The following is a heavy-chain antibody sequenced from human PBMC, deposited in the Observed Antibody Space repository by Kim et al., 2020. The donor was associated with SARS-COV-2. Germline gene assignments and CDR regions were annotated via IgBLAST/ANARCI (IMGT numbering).Heavy chain of an antibody. V-gene: IGHV3-21*01. CDR2: ISSSSSYV. J-gene: IGHJ2*01. CDR3: ARRIGAAAATVGYFDL. CDR1: GFSFSSYN. D-gene: IGHD6-25*01. Sequence: GGSLRLSCAASGFSFSSYNMNWFCQAPGKGLEWVSSISSSSSYVYYADSLKGRFTISRDNAQHALYLQMDSLRAEDTAVYYCARRIGAAAATVGYFDLWGRGSLVTVSS.